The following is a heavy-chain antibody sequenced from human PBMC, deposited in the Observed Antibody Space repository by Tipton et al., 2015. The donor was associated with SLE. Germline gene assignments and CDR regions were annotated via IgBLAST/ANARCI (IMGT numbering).Heavy chain of an antibody. CDR3: ARDKGIWDWELPGGMDV. Sequence: QLVQSGAEVKKPGASVKVSCKASGYTFTSYGISWVRQAPGQGLEWMGWISAYNGNTNYAQKLQGRVTMTTDTSTSTAYMELRSLRSDDTAVYYCARDKGIWDWELPGGMDVWGQGTTVTVSS. J-gene: IGHJ6*02. CDR2: ISAYNGNT. CDR1: GYTFTSYG. D-gene: IGHD1-26*01. V-gene: IGHV1-18*01.